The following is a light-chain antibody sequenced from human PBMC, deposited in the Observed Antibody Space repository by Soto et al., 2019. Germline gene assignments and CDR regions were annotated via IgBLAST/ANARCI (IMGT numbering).Light chain of an antibody. J-gene: IGKJ3*01. CDR1: QDIGTF. CDR2: AAS. V-gene: IGKV1-39*01. CDR3: QQSYSTPQIT. Sequence: DFQMTQSPSSLSASVGDTVTITRRASQDIGTFLNWYQQKPGKAPKLLIYAASDLLSGVSSRFSGSGSGTDFTLTISSLQPEDFATYYCQQSYSTPQITFGPGTKVDMK.